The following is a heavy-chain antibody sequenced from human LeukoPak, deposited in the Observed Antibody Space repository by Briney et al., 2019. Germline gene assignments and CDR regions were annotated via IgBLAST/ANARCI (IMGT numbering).Heavy chain of an antibody. V-gene: IGHV3-9*01. D-gene: IGHD3-3*01. Sequence: RPGGSLRLSCAASGFIFDDYAMHWVRQAPGKGLEWVSGISWNSGSIGYADSVRGRFTISRDNSKNTLYLQMNSLRAEDTAVYYCAKAVYYDFWSGYYLAQPRPGEYFQHWGQGTLVTVSS. CDR3: AKAVYYDFWSGYYLAQPRPGEYFQH. CDR1: GFIFDDYA. CDR2: ISWNSGSI. J-gene: IGHJ1*01.